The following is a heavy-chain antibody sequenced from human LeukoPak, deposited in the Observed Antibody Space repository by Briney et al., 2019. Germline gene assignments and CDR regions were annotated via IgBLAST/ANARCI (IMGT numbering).Heavy chain of an antibody. V-gene: IGHV2-5*02. J-gene: IGHJ3*02. CDR1: GFSLRTSGVG. CDR2: IYWDDDK. Sequence: SGPTLVNPTQTLTLTCSFSGFSLRTSGVGVGWVRQPPGKALEWLALIYWDDDKRYSPSLKSRLSITKDTSKNQVVLTMTNMDPVDTATYYYAHMSPLDAFDIWGQGTMVTVSS. CDR3: AHMSPLDAFDI.